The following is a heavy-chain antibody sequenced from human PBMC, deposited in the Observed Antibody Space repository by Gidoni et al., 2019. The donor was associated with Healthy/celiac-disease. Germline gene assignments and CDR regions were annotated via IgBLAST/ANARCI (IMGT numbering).Heavy chain of an antibody. CDR3: ARHPPLPRYSSGWSNWFDL. CDR2: IYYSGST. CDR1: GGSISSSSYY. D-gene: IGHD6-19*01. V-gene: IGHV4-39*01. Sequence: QLQLQESGPGLVKPSETLSLTCTVSGGSISSSSYYWGWIRQPPGKGLEWIGSIYYSGSTYYNPSLKSRVTISVDTSKNQFSLKLSSVTAADTAVYYCARHPPLPRYSSGWSNWFDLWGQGTLVTVSS. J-gene: IGHJ5*02.